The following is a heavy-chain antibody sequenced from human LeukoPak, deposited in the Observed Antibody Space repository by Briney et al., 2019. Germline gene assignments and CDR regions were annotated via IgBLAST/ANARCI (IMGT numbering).Heavy chain of an antibody. J-gene: IGHJ4*02. Sequence: ASVKVSCKASGYTFTSYDINWVRQAPGRGLEWMGWINPNSGTTKYADNFQGRITLTRDTSITTAFMELNSLRSDDTALYYCAGRGAGELFYGRYWGQGTLLTVSS. CDR2: INPNSGTT. CDR3: AGRGAGELFYGRY. D-gene: IGHD4-17*01. CDR1: GYTFTSYD. V-gene: IGHV1-2*02.